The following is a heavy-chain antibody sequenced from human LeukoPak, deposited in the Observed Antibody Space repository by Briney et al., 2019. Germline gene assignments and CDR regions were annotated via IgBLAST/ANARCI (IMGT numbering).Heavy chain of an antibody. CDR2: INTGNGNT. J-gene: IGHJ4*02. V-gene: IGHV1-3*04. Sequence: ASVKVSCKASGYTFTTYAMHWVRQAPGQRLEWMGWINTGNGNTKYSQKFQGRVTITRDTSASTAYMDLSSLRSEDTAVYYCARTPYSSGPIFDYWGQGTLVTVPS. D-gene: IGHD6-19*01. CDR3: ARTPYSSGPIFDY. CDR1: GYTFTTYA.